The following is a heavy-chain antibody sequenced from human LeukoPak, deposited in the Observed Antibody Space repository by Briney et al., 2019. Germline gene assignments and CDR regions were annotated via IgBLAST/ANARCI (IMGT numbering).Heavy chain of an antibody. V-gene: IGHV4-59*01. CDR1: GGSISSYY. CDR2: IYYSGST. D-gene: IGHD5-18*01. CDR3: ARSTNGYSYGYDY. J-gene: IGHJ4*02. Sequence: SETLSLTCTVSGGSISSYYWSWIRQPPGKGLEWIGYIYYSGSTNYNPSLKSRVTISVDTSKNQFSLKLSSVTAADTAVYYCARSTNGYSYGYDYWGQGTLVTVSS.